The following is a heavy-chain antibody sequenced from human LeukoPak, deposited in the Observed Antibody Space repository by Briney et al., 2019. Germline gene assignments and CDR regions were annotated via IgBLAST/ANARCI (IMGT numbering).Heavy chain of an antibody. CDR2: ISFDGSDQ. CDR1: GFIFNSYT. V-gene: IGHV3-30-3*01. CDR3: ERVGKARERYRPFDY. D-gene: IGHD1-26*01. J-gene: IGHJ4*02. Sequence: PGRSLRLSCAASGFIFNSYTIHWVRRAPGKGLEGVAVISFDGSDQYYTDSVKGRFTISKDNSKNTVYLQMDSIRAQNTAVYYFERVGKARERYRPFDYWGQGTPVTVSS.